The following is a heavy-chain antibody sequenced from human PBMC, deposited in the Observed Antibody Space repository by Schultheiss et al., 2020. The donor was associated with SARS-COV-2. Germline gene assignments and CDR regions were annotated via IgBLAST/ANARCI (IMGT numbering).Heavy chain of an antibody. CDR2: ISSSSSTI. CDR3: ARDYCSSISCYGYV. J-gene: IGHJ6*02. CDR1: GFTFSSYG. D-gene: IGHD2-2*01. Sequence: GGSLRLSCAASGFTFSSYGMHWVRQAPGKGLEWVSYISSSSSTIYYADSVKGRFTISRDNSKNTLYLQMNSLRADDTAVYYCARDYCSSISCYGYVWGQGTTVTVSS. V-gene: IGHV3-48*01.